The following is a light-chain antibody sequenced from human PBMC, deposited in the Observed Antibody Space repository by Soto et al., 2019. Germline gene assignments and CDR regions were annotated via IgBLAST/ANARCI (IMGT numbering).Light chain of an antibody. CDR2: ATS. CDR1: QSISSY. J-gene: IGKJ4*01. CDR3: PQSYSTPLT. V-gene: IGKV1-39*01. Sequence: DIQMTQSPSSLSASVGDRVTITCRARQSISSYLHWYQQKPGKAPKLLIYATSSLQSGVPSWFSRSGSGTDFTLTISTLKPEDVATYDSPQSYSTPLTSGRETQEEIK.